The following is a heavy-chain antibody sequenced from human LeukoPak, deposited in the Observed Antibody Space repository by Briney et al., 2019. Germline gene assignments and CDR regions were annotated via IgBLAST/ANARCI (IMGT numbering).Heavy chain of an antibody. CDR1: GSSVRTGGNY. V-gene: IGHV4-31*03. CDR3: AKLLGDGFDP. Sequence: PSETLSLTCTVSGSSVRTGGNYWTWIRQYPGKGLEWIGHIYYTRSTAYNPSLKSRVSISLDTSKNQFSRKLTSVTVADTAVYYCAKLLGDGFDPRGRGTLVTVS. CDR2: IYYTRST. J-gene: IGHJ5*02. D-gene: IGHD3-16*01.